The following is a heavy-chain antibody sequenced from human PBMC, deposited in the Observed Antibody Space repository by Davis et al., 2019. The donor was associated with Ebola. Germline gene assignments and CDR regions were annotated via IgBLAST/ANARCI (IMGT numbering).Heavy chain of an antibody. V-gene: IGHV3-23*01. Sequence: GGSLRPSCAAPGFTFSNYAMSWVRQAPGKGLEWVSGISGSGATTYYADSVKGRFTISRDNSKNTLYLQMNSLRADDTALYYCAKGGARYFYHYYGMDVWGQGTTVTVSS. CDR1: GFTFSNYA. CDR3: AKGGARYFYHYYGMDV. D-gene: IGHD2/OR15-2a*01. CDR2: ISGSGATT. J-gene: IGHJ6*02.